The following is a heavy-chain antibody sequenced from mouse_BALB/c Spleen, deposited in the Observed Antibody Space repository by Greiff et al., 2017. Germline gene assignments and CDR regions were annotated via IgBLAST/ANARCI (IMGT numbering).Heavy chain of an antibody. CDR1: GFSLTSYG. Sequence: QGQLQQSGPGLVQPSQSLSITCTVSGFSLTSYGVHWVRQSPGKGLEWLGVIWSGGSTDYNAAFISRLSISKDNSKSQVFFKMNSLQANDTAIYYCARIYDGYFAYWGQGTLVTVSA. J-gene: IGHJ3*01. CDR2: IWSGGST. V-gene: IGHV2-2*02. D-gene: IGHD2-3*01. CDR3: ARIYDGYFAY.